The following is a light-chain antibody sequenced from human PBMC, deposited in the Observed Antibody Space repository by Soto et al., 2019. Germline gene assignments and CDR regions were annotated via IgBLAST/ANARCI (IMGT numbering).Light chain of an antibody. CDR3: SSYTSSSTPLV. V-gene: IGLV2-14*01. Sequence: QSVLTQPASVSGSPGQSITISCTGTSSDVGGYNYVSWYQQHPGKAPKLMIYEVSNRPSGVSNRFSGSKSGNTASLTISGLQAEDEADYYCSSYTSSSTPLVFGGGTKLPS. J-gene: IGLJ3*02. CDR1: SSDVGGYNY. CDR2: EVS.